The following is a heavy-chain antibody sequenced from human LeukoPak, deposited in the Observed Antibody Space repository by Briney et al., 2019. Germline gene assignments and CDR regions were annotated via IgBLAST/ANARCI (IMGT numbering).Heavy chain of an antibody. J-gene: IGHJ6*02. CDR1: GFTFSNYW. V-gene: IGHV3-7*01. CDR2: IKQDGSEK. D-gene: IGHD2-15*01. Sequence: PGGSLRLSCAASGFTFSNYWMSWVRQAPGKGLEWVANIKQDGSEKCYVDSMKGRFTISRDNAKNSLYLQMNSLRAEDTAVYYCARDRWELLSNSYHYCGLDVWGQGTTVTVSS. CDR3: ARDRWELLSNSYHYCGLDV.